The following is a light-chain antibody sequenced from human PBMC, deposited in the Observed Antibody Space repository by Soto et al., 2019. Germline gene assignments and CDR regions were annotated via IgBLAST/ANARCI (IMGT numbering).Light chain of an antibody. CDR3: QSYDSSFNYV. Sequence: QSVLTQPPSVSGAPGQRVTISCTGSSSNIGAGYDVHWYQQLPGTAPKLLIYGNSNRPSGVPDRFSGSESGTSASLAITGLQAEDEADYYCQSYDSSFNYVFGTGTKLTVL. CDR1: SSNIGAGYD. V-gene: IGLV1-40*01. J-gene: IGLJ1*01. CDR2: GNS.